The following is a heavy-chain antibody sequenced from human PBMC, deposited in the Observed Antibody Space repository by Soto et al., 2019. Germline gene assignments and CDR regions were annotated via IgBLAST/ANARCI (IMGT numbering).Heavy chain of an antibody. CDR2: TYYKSKWYN. D-gene: IGHD6-19*01. V-gene: IGHV6-1*01. CDR1: GDNVSSNSAA. CDR3: AKASSGWYYEGTFDY. J-gene: IGHJ4*02. Sequence: QVQLQQSGPGLVEPSQTLSLTCDVSGDNVSSNSAAWHWIRQSPSRGLEWLGRTYYKSKWYNDYAVSVKGRITINPDTSKNQFSLQLNSVTPEDTAVYYCAKASSGWYYEGTFDYCGQGALVTVSS.